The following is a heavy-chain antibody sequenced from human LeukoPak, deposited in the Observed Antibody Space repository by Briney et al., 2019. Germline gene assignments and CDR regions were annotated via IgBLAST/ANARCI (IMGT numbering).Heavy chain of an antibody. CDR2: IYHGGST. D-gene: IGHD5-18*01. Sequence: SETLSLTCTVSGYSISSGYYWGWIRQPPGKGLEWIGSIYHGGSTYYNPSLKSRVTISVDTSKNQFSLKLSSVTAADTAVYYCARGGYSYGSWGQGTLVTVSS. CDR1: GYSISSGYY. CDR3: ARGGYSYGS. J-gene: IGHJ5*02. V-gene: IGHV4-38-2*02.